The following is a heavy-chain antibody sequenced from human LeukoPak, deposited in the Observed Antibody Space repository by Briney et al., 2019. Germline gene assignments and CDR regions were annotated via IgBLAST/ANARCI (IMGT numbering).Heavy chain of an antibody. J-gene: IGHJ3*02. Sequence: PSETLSLTCTVSGFSISSGYYWGWIRQPPGKGLEWTGSIYHSGSTYYNPSLKSRVTMSVDTSKNQFSLKLSSVTAADTAVYYCARDVEMATQGGAFDIWGQGTMVTVSS. CDR1: GFSISSGYY. D-gene: IGHD5-24*01. V-gene: IGHV4-38-2*02. CDR3: ARDVEMATQGGAFDI. CDR2: IYHSGST.